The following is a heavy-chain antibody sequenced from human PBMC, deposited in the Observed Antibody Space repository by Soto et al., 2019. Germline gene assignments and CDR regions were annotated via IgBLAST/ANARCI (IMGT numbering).Heavy chain of an antibody. CDR1: GGSISNYY. CDR3: ARSYCTSTTCYDLFDA. CDR2: IYYTGIT. V-gene: IGHV4-59*01. D-gene: IGHD2-2*01. J-gene: IGHJ4*02. Sequence: SETLSLTCTVSGGSISNYYWSWIRQPPGKGLEWIGYIYYTGITNYNPSLKSRVIILVDTSKNQFSLKLSSVTAADTAVYYCARSYCTSTTCYDLFDAWGQGTLVTVSS.